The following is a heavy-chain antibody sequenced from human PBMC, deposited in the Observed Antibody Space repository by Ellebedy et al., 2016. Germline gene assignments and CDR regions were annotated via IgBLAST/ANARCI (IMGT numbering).Heavy chain of an antibody. CDR3: ARDGAGGYDSEAFDI. CDR2: IKQDGSEK. V-gene: IGHV3-7*01. CDR1: RFMFSSYW. J-gene: IGHJ3*02. D-gene: IGHD5-12*01. Sequence: GGSLRLXCGASRFMFSSYWMSWVRQAPGKGLEWVANIKQDGSEKYYVDSVKGRFTISRDNAKNSMYLQMNSLRAEDTAVYYCARDGAGGYDSEAFDIWGQGTMVTVSS.